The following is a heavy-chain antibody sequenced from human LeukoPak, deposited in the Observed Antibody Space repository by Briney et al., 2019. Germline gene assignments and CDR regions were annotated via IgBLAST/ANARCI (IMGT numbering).Heavy chain of an antibody. V-gene: IGHV3-21*01. CDR1: GFTFSSYS. Sequence: GGSLRLSCAASGFTFSSYSMNWVRQAPGKGLEWVSSISSSSSYIYYADSVKGRFTISRDNAKNSPYLQMNSLRAEDTAVYYCARGVVVYYFDYWGQGTLVTVSS. CDR2: ISSSSSYI. J-gene: IGHJ4*02. D-gene: IGHD2-15*01. CDR3: ARGVVVYYFDY.